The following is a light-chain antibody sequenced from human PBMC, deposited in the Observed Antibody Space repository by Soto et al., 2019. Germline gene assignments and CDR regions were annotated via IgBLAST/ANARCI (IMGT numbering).Light chain of an antibody. CDR3: QQRSNWPLT. J-gene: IGKJ4*01. V-gene: IGKV3-11*01. CDR2: DVS. Sequence: EIVLTQSPATLSLSPGERATLSCRASQSVSSYLAWYQQKPGQAPTLLIFDVSNRATGVPARFSGSGSGTDFTLNIISLEPEDFAVYYCQQRSNWPLTFGGGTKVEIK. CDR1: QSVSSY.